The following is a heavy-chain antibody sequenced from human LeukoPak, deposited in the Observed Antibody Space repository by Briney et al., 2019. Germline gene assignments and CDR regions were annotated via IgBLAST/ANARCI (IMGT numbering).Heavy chain of an antibody. CDR1: GYTFTASY. CDR3: ARVLGSRVDP. J-gene: IGHJ5*02. V-gene: IGHV1-2*02. Sequence: ASVTVSCTTSGYTFTASYMHWVRQAPGQGLEWMGWINPNSGETNYAPKFQGRVTMTRDTSISTAYMEVTRLTSDDTAIYYCARVLGSRVDPWGQGTLVTVSS. CDR2: INPNSGET.